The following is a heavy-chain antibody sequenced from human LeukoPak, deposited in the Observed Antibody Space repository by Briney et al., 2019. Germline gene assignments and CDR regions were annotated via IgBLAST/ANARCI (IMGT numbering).Heavy chain of an antibody. D-gene: IGHD3-22*01. Sequence: ASVKVSCKVSGYTLTELSMHWVRQAPGKGLEWMGGFDPEDGETFCAQKFQGRVTMTEDTSTDTAYMELSSLRSEDTAVYYCATDYYYDSSGSYYTVDYWXQGTLVTVSS. V-gene: IGHV1-24*01. CDR3: ATDYYYDSSGSYYTVDY. CDR1: GYTLTELS. CDR2: FDPEDGET. J-gene: IGHJ4*02.